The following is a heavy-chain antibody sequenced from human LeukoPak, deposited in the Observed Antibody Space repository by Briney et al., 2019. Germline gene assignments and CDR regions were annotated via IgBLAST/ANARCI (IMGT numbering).Heavy chain of an antibody. CDR2: INSDGSST. D-gene: IGHD3-22*01. V-gene: IGHV3-74*01. CDR1: GFTFSSYW. CDR3: ARHYYDSSGYYGGADY. J-gene: IGHJ4*02. Sequence: QPGGSLRLSCAASGFTFSSYWMHWVRQAPGKGLVWVSRINSDGSSTSYADSVKGRFTISRDNAKNTLYLQMNSLRAEDTAVYYCARHYYDSSGYYGGADYWGQGTLVTVSS.